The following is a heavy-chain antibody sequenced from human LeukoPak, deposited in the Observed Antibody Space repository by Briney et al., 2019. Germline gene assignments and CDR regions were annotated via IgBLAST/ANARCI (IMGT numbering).Heavy chain of an antibody. D-gene: IGHD6-19*01. V-gene: IGHV5-51*01. J-gene: IGHJ5*02. CDR1: GYSFTSYW. CDR3: ARQGYSSGWYVWFDP. CDR2: IYPGDSDT. Sequence: GESLKISCKGCGYSFTSYWIGWVRQMPGKGLEWMGIIYPGDSDTRYSPSFQGQVTISADKSISTAYLQWSSLKASDTAMYYCARQGYSSGWYVWFDPWGQGTLVTVSS.